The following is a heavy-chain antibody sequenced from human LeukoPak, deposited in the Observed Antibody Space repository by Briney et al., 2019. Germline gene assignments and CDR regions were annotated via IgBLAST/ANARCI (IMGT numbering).Heavy chain of an antibody. CDR3: AKESRDSSIFYNAFHI. CDR2: MSYSGIT. CDR1: GGSINSNSIY. V-gene: IGHV4-39*07. J-gene: IGHJ3*02. Sequence: PSETLSLTCTVSGGSINSNSIYWGWIRRPPGKGLESIGSMSYSGITYYNPSLKSRVTVSVDTSKNQFSLRLSSVTAADTAIYYCAKESRDSSIFYNAFHIWGQGTIVTVSS. D-gene: IGHD6-13*01.